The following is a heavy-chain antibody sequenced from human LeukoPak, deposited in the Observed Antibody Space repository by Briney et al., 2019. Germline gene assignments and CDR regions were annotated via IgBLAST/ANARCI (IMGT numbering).Heavy chain of an antibody. D-gene: IGHD4-17*01. V-gene: IGHV1-69*01. J-gene: IGHJ6*03. CDR1: GGTFSSYA. Sequence: GSSVKVSCKASGGTFSSYAISWVRQAPGQGLEWMGGIIPIFGTANYAQKFQGRVTITADESTSTAYMALSSLRSEDTAVYYCARSVTTVTHGGYYYYMDVWGKGTTVTVSS. CDR3: ARSVTTVTHGGYYYYMDV. CDR2: IIPIFGTA.